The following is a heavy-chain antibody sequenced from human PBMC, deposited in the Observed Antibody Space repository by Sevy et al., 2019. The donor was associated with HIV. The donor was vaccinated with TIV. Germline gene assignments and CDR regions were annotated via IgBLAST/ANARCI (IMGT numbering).Heavy chain of an antibody. J-gene: IGHJ4*02. D-gene: IGHD3-10*01. CDR3: AREVVRGVIRDYFDF. V-gene: IGHV3-11*01. Sequence: GGSLRLSCAASGFSFSDYYMNWIRQAPGKGPECISYISSSGDSTYYADSVKGRFTISMDNAKNSVYLQMNNLRADDTAVYFCAREVVRGVIRDYFDFWGQGTLVTVSS. CDR2: ISSSGDST. CDR1: GFSFSDYY.